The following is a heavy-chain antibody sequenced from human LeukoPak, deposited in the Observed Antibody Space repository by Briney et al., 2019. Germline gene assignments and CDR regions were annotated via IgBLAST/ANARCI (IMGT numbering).Heavy chain of an antibody. D-gene: IGHD1-26*01. CDR2: IYYSGST. J-gene: IGHJ4*02. CDR1: GGSISSYY. Sequence: PSETLSLTCTVSGGSISSYYWSWIRQPPGKGLEWIGYIYYSGSTNYNPSLKSRVTISVDTSKDQLSLKLSSVTAADTAVYYCASRTSGSYGNWGQGTLVTVSS. CDR3: ASRTSGSYGN. V-gene: IGHV4-59*01.